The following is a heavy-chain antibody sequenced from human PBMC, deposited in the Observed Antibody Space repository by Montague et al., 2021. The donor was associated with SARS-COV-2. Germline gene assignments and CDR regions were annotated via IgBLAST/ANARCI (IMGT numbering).Heavy chain of an antibody. CDR3: ARLTAGYCSGGSCYWGTGFDH. J-gene: IGHJ4*02. CDR1: GDSISTDNW. Sequence: TLSLTCVVSGDSISTDNWRTWVRLPPGKGLEWVGYIYYSGSTYYNPSLKSRVTISVDTSKNQFSLKLSSVTAADTAVYYCARLTAGYCSGGSCYWGTGFDHWGQGTLVTVSS. CDR2: IYYSGST. D-gene: IGHD2-15*01. V-gene: IGHV4-31*11.